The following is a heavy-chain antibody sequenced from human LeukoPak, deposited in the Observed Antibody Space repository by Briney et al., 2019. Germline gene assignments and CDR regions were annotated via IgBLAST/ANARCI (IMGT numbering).Heavy chain of an antibody. J-gene: IGHJ4*02. D-gene: IGHD6-19*01. CDR2: IYSGGST. CDR1: GFTVSSNY. CDR3: ARDPIAVAGA. V-gene: IGHV3-53*01. Sequence: GGSLRLSCAASGFTVSSNYMSWVRQAPGKGLEWVSVIYSGGSTYYADSVKGRFTISRDNSKNTLYLQMNSLRAEDTAVYYCARDPIAVAGAWGQGTLATVSS.